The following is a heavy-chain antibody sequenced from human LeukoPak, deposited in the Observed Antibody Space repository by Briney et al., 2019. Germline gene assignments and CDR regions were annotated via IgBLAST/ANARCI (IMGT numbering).Heavy chain of an antibody. CDR1: GGTFSSYA. CDR3: ARGLRGVMFGNYYYYYMDV. J-gene: IGHJ6*03. CDR2: IIPIFGTA. Sequence: ASVKVSCKASGGTFSSYAISWVRQAPGQGLEWVGGIIPIFGTANYTQKFQGRVTITTDESTSTAYMELSSLRSEDTAVYYCARGLRGVMFGNYYYYYMDVWGKGTTVTVSS. V-gene: IGHV1-69*05. D-gene: IGHD3-10*01.